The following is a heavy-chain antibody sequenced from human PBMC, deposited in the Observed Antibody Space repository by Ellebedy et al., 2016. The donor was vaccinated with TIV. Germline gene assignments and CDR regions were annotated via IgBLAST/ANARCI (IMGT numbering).Heavy chain of an antibody. CDR3: ARTITEGH. CDR2: LYSGGTT. V-gene: IGHV3-66*01. D-gene: IGHD3-3*01. J-gene: IGHJ4*02. Sequence: PGGSLRLSCAASGFSVSSKYMSWVHQAPGKGLGWVSVLYSGGTTNYAESVKGRFTISRDNSKNTLYLQMNSLRVEDTAVYYCARTITEGHWGQGTLVTVSS. CDR1: GFSVSSKY.